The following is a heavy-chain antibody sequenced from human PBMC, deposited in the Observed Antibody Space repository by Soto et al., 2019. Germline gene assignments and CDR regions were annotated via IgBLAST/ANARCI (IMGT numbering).Heavy chain of an antibody. V-gene: IGHV1-18*04. J-gene: IGHJ4*02. CDR1: GYTFTSYG. CDR2: ISVYNGNT. D-gene: IGHD3-22*01. CDR3: ARDLGWGYDSTGYSFDY. Sequence: QVQLVQSGAEVKKPGASVKVSCKASGYTFTSYGISWVRQAPGQGLEWVGWISVYNGNTNYAQKVQVRVTMTTEKSTNTAYMEPRSLRSDDTAVYYCARDLGWGYDSTGYSFDYWGQGTLVTVSA.